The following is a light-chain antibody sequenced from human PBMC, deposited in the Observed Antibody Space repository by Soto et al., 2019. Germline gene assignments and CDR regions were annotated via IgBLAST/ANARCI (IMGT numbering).Light chain of an antibody. Sequence: QSALTQPASVSGSPGQSITISCTGTSSDVGGFDFVSWFQRRPGKAPRLIIYEVSNRPSGVSNRFSGSKSGNTASLTISGLQAEDEADYYCSSYTSSSTYVFGTGTTLTVL. V-gene: IGLV2-14*01. CDR2: EVS. J-gene: IGLJ1*01. CDR1: SSDVGGFDF. CDR3: SSYTSSSTYV.